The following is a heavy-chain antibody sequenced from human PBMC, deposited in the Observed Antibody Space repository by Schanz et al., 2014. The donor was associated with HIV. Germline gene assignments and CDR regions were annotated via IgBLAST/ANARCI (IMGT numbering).Heavy chain of an antibody. CDR3: ARDGYNSMSRKDYYFDS. CDR2: ISDRSDYL. V-gene: IGHV3-21*02. J-gene: IGHJ4*02. D-gene: IGHD5-12*01. CDR1: GFTFMRHT. Sequence: DVQLVESGGGLVKPGGSLRLSCAASGFTFMRHTMNWVRQAPGKGLEWVSSISDRSDYLHYADSVKGRFTISRDNAKNSLYLQMSSLRAEDTAVYFCARDGYNSMSRKDYYFDSWGQGTLVTVSS.